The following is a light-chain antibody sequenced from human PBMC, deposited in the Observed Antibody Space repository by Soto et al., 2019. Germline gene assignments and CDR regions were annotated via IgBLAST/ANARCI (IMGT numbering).Light chain of an antibody. J-gene: IGKJ2*01. CDR2: AAY. CDR1: RSFASSY. Sequence: EIVLMQSPATLSLSPGERPTLSCSASRSFASSYLDWYQHKPGQAPRCLIYAAYSRATGIPDRFISSGSGTDFTLTISRLEPDDSAVYYCHHYDSSPPYTFGQGTKVDIK. V-gene: IGKV3-20*01. CDR3: HHYDSSPPYT.